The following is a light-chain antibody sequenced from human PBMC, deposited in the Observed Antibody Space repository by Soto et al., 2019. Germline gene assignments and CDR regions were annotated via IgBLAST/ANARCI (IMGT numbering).Light chain of an antibody. CDR1: SSNIENYY. J-gene: IGLJ7*01. CDR3: GAWDSSLTAGV. V-gene: IGLV1-51*02. Sequence: QSVLTQPPSVSAAPGQKVTISCSGSSSNIENYYVSWYQQLPGTAPKLLIYENNKRPSGIPDRFSGSKSSTSATLGITGLQTGDEADYYCGAWDSSLTAGVFGGGTQLTVL. CDR2: ENN.